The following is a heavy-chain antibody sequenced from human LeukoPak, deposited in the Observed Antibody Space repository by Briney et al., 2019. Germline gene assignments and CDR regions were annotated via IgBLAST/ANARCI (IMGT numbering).Heavy chain of an antibody. D-gene: IGHD1-14*01. J-gene: IGHJ4*02. V-gene: IGHV4-59*12. CDR2: IYHSGST. CDR1: GGSISSYY. CDR3: ARGSHRTLAFDY. Sequence: SETLSLTCTVSGGSISSYYWSWIRQPPGKGLEWIGYIYHSGSTYYNPSLKSRVTISVDRSKNQFSLKLSSVTAADTAVYYCARGSHRTLAFDYWGQGTLVTVSS.